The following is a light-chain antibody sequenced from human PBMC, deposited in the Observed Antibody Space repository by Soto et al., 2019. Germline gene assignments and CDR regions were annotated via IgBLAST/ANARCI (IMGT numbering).Light chain of an antibody. J-gene: IGKJ4*01. CDR1: QSVSSY. V-gene: IGKV3-11*01. CDR2: DAS. CDR3: QQRSNWPQLT. Sequence: EIVLTQSPATLSLSPGERATLSCRASQSVSSYLAWYQQKPGQAPRLLIYDASNRATGIPARFSGSGSGTDFTLPISSLEPKDFAVYYCQQRSNWPQLTFGGGTKVEIK.